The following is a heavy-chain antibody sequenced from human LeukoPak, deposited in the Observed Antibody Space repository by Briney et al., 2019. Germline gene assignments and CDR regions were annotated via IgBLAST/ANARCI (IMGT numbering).Heavy chain of an antibody. Sequence: SGGSLRLSCAASGFTFDDYTMHWVRHAPGKGLEWVSLISWHGSTTKYADSVKGRFTISRDNLKNSLSLQMNSLGPEDTALYYCAKDIGDSVGYNYFDSWGQGTLVTVSS. CDR3: AKDIGDSVGYNYFDS. CDR1: GFTFDDYT. CDR2: ISWHGSTT. D-gene: IGHD3-22*01. V-gene: IGHV3-43*01. J-gene: IGHJ4*02.